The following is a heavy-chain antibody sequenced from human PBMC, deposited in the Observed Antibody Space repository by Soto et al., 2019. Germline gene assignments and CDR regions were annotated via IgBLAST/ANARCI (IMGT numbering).Heavy chain of an antibody. Sequence: LRLSCAASGFTFSSYTMSWVRQAPGKGLEWVSGISATGGSTYYADSVKGRFTFSRDNSKNTLYLQMNSLRAEDTAVYYCAKGFIRDCGGDCTVDTWGQGTLVTVSS. CDR3: AKGFIRDCGGDCTVDT. CDR2: ISATGGST. D-gene: IGHD2-21*02. CDR1: GFTFSSYT. J-gene: IGHJ5*02. V-gene: IGHV3-23*01.